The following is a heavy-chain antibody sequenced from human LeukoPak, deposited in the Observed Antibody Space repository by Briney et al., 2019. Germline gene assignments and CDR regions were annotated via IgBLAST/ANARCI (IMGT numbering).Heavy chain of an antibody. CDR2: VIPVLGMA. CDR1: GGTFGSHT. Sequence: GSPVKVSCKASGGTFGSHTISWVRQAPGQGLEWVGRVIPVLGMATHAQSFQGRVTITADKSTSTAYMELSSLRSEDTAVYYCASLYYDNSGYFSWLDPWGQGTLVTVSS. CDR3: ASLYYDNSGYFSWLDP. D-gene: IGHD3-22*01. V-gene: IGHV1-69*02. J-gene: IGHJ5*02.